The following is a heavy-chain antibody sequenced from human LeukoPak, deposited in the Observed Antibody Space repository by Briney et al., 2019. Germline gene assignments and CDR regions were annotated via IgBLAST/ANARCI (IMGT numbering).Heavy chain of an antibody. CDR2: INDDGDIT. CDR3: AKDLWGRPH. V-gene: IGHV3-43*02. Sequence: GGSLRLSCVASGFTFDDYAMHWVRQAPGKGLEWVSLINDDGDITYYADSLKGRFTISRDNSKDSLYLQMNSLTTEDTALYYCAKDLWGRPHWGQGTLVTVSS. D-gene: IGHD7-27*01. J-gene: IGHJ4*02. CDR1: GFTFDDYA.